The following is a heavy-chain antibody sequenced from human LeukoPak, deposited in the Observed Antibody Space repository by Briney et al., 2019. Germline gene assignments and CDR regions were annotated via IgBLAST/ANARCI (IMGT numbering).Heavy chain of an antibody. CDR2: IYSGGST. CDR1: GFTVSSNY. CDR3: AKHVAAPGRTYYFDH. J-gene: IGHJ4*02. D-gene: IGHD6-13*01. Sequence: PGGSLRLSCAASGFTVSSNYMSWVRQAPGKGLEWVSVIYSGGSTYYADSVKGRFTISRDNSKNTLYLQMNSLRAEDTAVYYCAKHVAAPGRTYYFDHWGQGTLVIVSS. V-gene: IGHV3-53*01.